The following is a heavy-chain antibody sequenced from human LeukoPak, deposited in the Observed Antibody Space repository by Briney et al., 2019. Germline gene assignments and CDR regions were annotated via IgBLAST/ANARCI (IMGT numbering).Heavy chain of an antibody. CDR2: IIPIFRTA. J-gene: IGHJ4*02. Sequence: GASVKVSCKASGGTFSSYGVSWVRQAPGQGLEWMGGIIPIFRTATYAQKFRGRVTITADESMSTAYMELSSLRSEDTAVYYCARSQRAGYNVYRFDYWGQGTLVTVSS. D-gene: IGHD5-24*01. V-gene: IGHV1-69*13. CDR3: ARSQRAGYNVYRFDY. CDR1: GGTFSSYG.